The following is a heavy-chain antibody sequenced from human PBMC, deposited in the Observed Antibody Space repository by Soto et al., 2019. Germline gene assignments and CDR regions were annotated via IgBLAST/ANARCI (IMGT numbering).Heavy chain of an antibody. D-gene: IGHD6-6*01. Sequence: EVQLVESGGGMVQPGGSLRLSCEASGFTFSSNWMHWVRRAPGKGLEWVATINGHGSEEYFVDSVKGRFTISRDNSKNSLYLQMNSLRVEDTALYYCLSGGASSSWGQGTMVTVSS. CDR3: LSGGASSS. J-gene: IGHJ3*01. CDR2: INGHGSEE. V-gene: IGHV3-7*01. CDR1: GFTFSSNW.